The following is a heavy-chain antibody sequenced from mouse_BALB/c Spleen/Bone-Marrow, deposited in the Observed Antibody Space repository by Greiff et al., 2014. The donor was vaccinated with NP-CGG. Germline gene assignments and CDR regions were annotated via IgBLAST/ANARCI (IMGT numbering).Heavy chain of an antibody. V-gene: IGHV1-9*01. J-gene: IGHJ1*01. CDR3: AREDGLWYFDV. Sequence: VQLQQSGAELMKPGASVKISCKATGYTFSSYWIEWVKQRPGHGLEWIGEILPGSGSTNYNEKFKGKATFTADTSSNTAYMQRSSLTSEDSAVYYCAREDGLWYFDVWGAGTTVTVSS. CDR1: GYTFSSYW. CDR2: ILPGSGST. D-gene: IGHD1-1*01.